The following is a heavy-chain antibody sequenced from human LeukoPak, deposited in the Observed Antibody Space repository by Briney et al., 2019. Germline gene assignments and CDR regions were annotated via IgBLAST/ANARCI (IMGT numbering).Heavy chain of an antibody. Sequence: ASVKVSCKASGYTFTSYDINWVRQATGQGLEWMGWMNPNSGNTGYAQKFQGRVTMTRNTSISTAYMELSSPRSEDTAVYYCARAQTWELLLKTFYYYYMDVWGKGTTVTVSS. V-gene: IGHV1-8*01. D-gene: IGHD1-26*01. CDR3: ARAQTWELLLKTFYYYYMDV. CDR1: GYTFTSYD. J-gene: IGHJ6*03. CDR2: MNPNSGNT.